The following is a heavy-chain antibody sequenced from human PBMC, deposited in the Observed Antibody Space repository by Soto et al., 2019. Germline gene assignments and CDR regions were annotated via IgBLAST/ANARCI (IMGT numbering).Heavy chain of an antibody. Sequence: QVQLSQFGAEVKKPGASVKVSCKASGYSFTNFHIHWVRQAPGQGLEWMGMIDPSGGITRDAQRLQGRITMTRDASTSTVYMELRSLTSEDTAVYYCARDVIDHDNYETIGYYFDHWGQGTLVTVSS. CDR1: GYSFTNFH. V-gene: IGHV1-46*01. CDR3: ARDVIDHDNYETIGYYFDH. J-gene: IGHJ4*02. CDR2: IDPSGGIT. D-gene: IGHD3-22*01.